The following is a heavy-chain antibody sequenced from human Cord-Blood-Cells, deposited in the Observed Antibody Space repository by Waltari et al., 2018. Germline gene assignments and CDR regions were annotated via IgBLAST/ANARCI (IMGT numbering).Heavy chain of an antibody. J-gene: IGHJ3*02. Sequence: QVQLQESGPGLVKPSETLSLTCTVSGGSISSYYWSWIRQPPGKGLEWIGYIYYSGSTNYNPSLKSRVTISVDTSKNQFSLKLSSATAADTAVYYCASSDYYDSSGYLTPGEDAFDIWGQGTMVTVSS. V-gene: IGHV4-59*08. D-gene: IGHD3-22*01. CDR2: IYYSGST. CDR3: ASSDYYDSSGYLTPGEDAFDI. CDR1: GGSISSYY.